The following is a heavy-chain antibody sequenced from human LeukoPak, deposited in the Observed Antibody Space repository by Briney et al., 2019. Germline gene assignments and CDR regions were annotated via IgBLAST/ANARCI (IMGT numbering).Heavy chain of an antibody. CDR2: IYHSGST. CDR3: ASSHDYFWGSYREY. Sequence: NPSGTLTLTCAVSGGSISSSNGWSWIRQPPGKGLDWIGEIYHSGSTKYNPSLKSRVTMSVDQSNNQFSLKLNSVTAADTAVYYCASSHDYFWGSYREYWGQGTLVTVSS. D-gene: IGHD3-16*02. V-gene: IGHV4-4*02. CDR1: GGSISSSNG. J-gene: IGHJ4*02.